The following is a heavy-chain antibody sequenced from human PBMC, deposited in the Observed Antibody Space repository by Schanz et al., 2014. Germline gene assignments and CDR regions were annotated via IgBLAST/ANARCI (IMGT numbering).Heavy chain of an antibody. V-gene: IGHV3-23*01. CDR2: ISGSGGST. J-gene: IGHJ3*02. CDR3: ATGRFGEFSAFDI. D-gene: IGHD3-10*01. CDR1: GFTFSDYF. Sequence: EVQLLESGGGLVQPGRSLRLSCAASGFTFSDYFMAWIRQPPGRGLEWVSAISGSGGSTYYAVSVKGRFTISRDNSKNTLYLQMNSLRSEDTAVYYCATGRFGEFSAFDIWGQGTMVSVSS.